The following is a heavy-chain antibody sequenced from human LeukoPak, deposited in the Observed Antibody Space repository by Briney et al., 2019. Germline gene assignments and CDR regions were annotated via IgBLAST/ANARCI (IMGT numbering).Heavy chain of an antibody. Sequence: GGSLRLSCAASGFAFSSYAMSWVRQAPGKGLEWVSGTSGSGGSTYYAGSVKGRFTISRDNSKNTLYLQMNSLRVEDTAVYYCAKNGGSQCYSHLDSWGQGTLVTVSS. CDR3: AKNGGSQCYSHLDS. D-gene: IGHD2-15*01. CDR1: GFAFSSYA. J-gene: IGHJ4*02. V-gene: IGHV3-23*01. CDR2: TSGSGGST.